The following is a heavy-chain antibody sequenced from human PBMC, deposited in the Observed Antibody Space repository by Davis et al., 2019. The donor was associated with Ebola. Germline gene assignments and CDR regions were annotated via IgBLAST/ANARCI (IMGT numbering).Heavy chain of an antibody. V-gene: IGHV4-59*01. CDR1: GGSIGTYY. D-gene: IGHD6-13*01. J-gene: IGHJ4*02. CDR3: AKGGYSSRGADFDY. Sequence: PSETLSLTCIVSGGSIGTYYWSWIWQPPGKGLEWIGNIYYSGDTNYNPSLKSRVTISVDPSKNQFSLRLSSVTAADTAMYYCAKGGYSSRGADFDYWGQGILVTVSS. CDR2: IYYSGDT.